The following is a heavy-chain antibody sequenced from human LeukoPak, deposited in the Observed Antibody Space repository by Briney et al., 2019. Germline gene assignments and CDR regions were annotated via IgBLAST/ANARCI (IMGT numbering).Heavy chain of an antibody. V-gene: IGHV3-30*02. Sequence: GGSLRLSCAASGFTFSSYGMHWVRQAPGKGLEWVAVIWYDGSNKYYADSVKGRFTISRDNSKNTLYLQMNSLRAEDTAVYYCAMTPTTYYYGSGSFWFDPWGQGTLVTVSS. D-gene: IGHD3-10*01. J-gene: IGHJ5*02. CDR3: AMTPTTYYYGSGSFWFDP. CDR1: GFTFSSYG. CDR2: IWYDGSNK.